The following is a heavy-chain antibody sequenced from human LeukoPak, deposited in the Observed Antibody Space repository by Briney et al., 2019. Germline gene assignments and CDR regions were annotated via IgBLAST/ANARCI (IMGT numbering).Heavy chain of an antibody. J-gene: IGHJ4*02. CDR1: GGSISSSSYY. CDR3: ARIAGDLDY. Sequence: PSETLSLTCTVSGGSISSSSYYWGWISQPPGKGLEWIGSIYYSGSTYYNPSLKSRVTISVDTSKNQFSLKLSSVTAADTAVYYCARIAGDLDYWGQGTLVTVSS. D-gene: IGHD7-27*01. CDR2: IYYSGST. V-gene: IGHV4-39*01.